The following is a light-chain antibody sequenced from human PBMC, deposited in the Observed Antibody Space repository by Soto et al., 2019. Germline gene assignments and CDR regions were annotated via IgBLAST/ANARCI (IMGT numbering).Light chain of an antibody. CDR1: QSVSSN. CDR2: GAS. V-gene: IGKV3-15*01. CDR3: LQDYNYPWT. J-gene: IGKJ1*01. Sequence: EIVMTQYPATLSVSPGERVTLSCRASQSVSSNLAWYQQKPGQAPRLVVHGASTRATGIPARFSGSGSGTEFTLTISSLQSEDFATYYCLQDYNYPWTFGQGTKV.